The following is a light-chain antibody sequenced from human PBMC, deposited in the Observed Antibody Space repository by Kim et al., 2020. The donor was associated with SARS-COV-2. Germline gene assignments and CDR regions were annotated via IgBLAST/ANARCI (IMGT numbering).Light chain of an antibody. V-gene: IGLV1-47*02. CDR1: SSNIGDNF. Sequence: PGQRFTISCSGTSSNIGDNFVYWYQQLPGAAPKVLIYSNSQRPSGVPDRFSGSKSGTAASLAISGLRPEDEADYYCAAWDDKLLWVFGGGTQLTVL. CDR3: AAWDDKLLWV. CDR2: SNS. J-gene: IGLJ3*02.